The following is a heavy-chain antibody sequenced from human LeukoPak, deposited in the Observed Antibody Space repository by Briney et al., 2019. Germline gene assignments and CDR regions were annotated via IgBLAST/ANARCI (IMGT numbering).Heavy chain of an antibody. J-gene: IGHJ4*02. D-gene: IGHD1-26*01. Sequence: ASVKVSCKASGGTFSSSAISWVRQAPGQGLEWMGGIIPIFGTANYAQKFQGRVTITTDESTSTAYMELSSLRSEDTAVYYCATAMYSGSYLPGYWGQGTLVTVSS. CDR2: IIPIFGTA. CDR3: ATAMYSGSYLPGY. CDR1: GGTFSSSA. V-gene: IGHV1-69*05.